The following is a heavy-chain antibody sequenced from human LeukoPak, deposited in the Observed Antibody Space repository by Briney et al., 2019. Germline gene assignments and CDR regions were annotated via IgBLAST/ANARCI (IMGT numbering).Heavy chain of an antibody. CDR3: ARKGPQGGYNRGGYFDY. J-gene: IGHJ4*02. CDR1: GFTFSSYS. D-gene: IGHD5-24*01. CDR2: ISSSSSYI. V-gene: IGHV3-21*01. Sequence: GGSLGLSCAASGFTFSSYSMNWVRQAPGKGLEWVSSISSSSSYIYYADSVKGRFTISRDNAKNSLYLQMNSLRAEDTAVYYCARKGPQGGYNRGGYFDYWGQGTLVTVSS.